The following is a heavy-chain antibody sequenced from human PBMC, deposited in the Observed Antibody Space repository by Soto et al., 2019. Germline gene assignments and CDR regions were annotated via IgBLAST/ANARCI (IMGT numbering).Heavy chain of an antibody. J-gene: IGHJ6*02. CDR3: ANPLTPTYDCGGDCYYYGMDV. Sequence: EVQLLESGGGLVQPGGSLRLSCAASGFTFSSYAMSWVRQAPGKGLEWVSSISGSGGSTYYADSVKGRFTICRGKSKNTLYLQMDRLRAEETDLYYCANPLTPTYDCGGDCYYYGMDVWGQGTTVTVSS. CDR1: GFTFSSYA. CDR2: ISGSGGST. V-gene: IGHV3-23*01. D-gene: IGHD2-21*01.